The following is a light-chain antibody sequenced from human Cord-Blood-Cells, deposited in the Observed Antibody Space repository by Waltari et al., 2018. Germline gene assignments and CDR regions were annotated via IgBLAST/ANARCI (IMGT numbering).Light chain of an antibody. V-gene: IGLV1-40*01. Sequence: QSVLTQPPSVSGAPGQRVTISCTGSSSNIGAGYAVHWHQQLPGTAPKLLICVNSNRPSGFPDRFSGSKSGPSASLAITGLQAEDEADYYCQSYDSSLSGSVFGGGTKLTVL. J-gene: IGLJ2*01. CDR3: QSYDSSLSGSV. CDR1: SSNIGAGYA. CDR2: VNS.